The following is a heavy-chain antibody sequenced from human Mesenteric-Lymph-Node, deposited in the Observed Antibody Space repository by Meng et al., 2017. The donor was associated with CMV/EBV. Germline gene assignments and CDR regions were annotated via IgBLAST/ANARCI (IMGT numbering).Heavy chain of an antibody. Sequence: QFQLQGSGPGLVKPSETLSLSCIVSGESISNSTYYWTWIRQPPGKGLEWIGSVHHSGTTYYNPSLKGRLTISVDTSANLFSLRLTTVTAADTATYYCARRGNYDSDYSEYWGQGTLVTVSS. D-gene: IGHD3-22*01. V-gene: IGHV4-39*01. CDR1: GESISNSTYY. CDR3: ARRGNYDSDYSEY. J-gene: IGHJ4*02. CDR2: VHHSGTT.